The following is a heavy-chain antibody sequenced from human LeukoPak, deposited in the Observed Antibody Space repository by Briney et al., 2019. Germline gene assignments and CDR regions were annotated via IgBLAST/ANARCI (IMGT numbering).Heavy chain of an antibody. CDR1: GYSISSGYD. Sequence: PSETLSLTCAVSGYSISSGYDWGWIRQPPGKGREWIGSISHSGSTHYNPSLKSRVTISVDTSKNQFSLKLNSVTAADTAVYYCARGPDGYNSQFWGQGTLVTVSS. D-gene: IGHD5-24*01. V-gene: IGHV4-38-2*01. J-gene: IGHJ4*02. CDR2: ISHSGST. CDR3: ARGPDGYNSQF.